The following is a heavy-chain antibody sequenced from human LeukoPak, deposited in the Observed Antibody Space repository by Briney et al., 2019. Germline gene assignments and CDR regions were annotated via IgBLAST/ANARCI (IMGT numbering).Heavy chain of an antibody. CDR2: INPNSGGT. J-gene: IGHJ4*02. CDR1: GGTFSSYA. D-gene: IGHD6-19*01. Sequence: GASVKVSCKASGGTFSSYAISWVRQAPGQGLEWMGWINPNSGGTNYAQKFQGRVTMTRDTSISTAYMELSRLRSDDTAVYYCAIPAVAGHGYFDYWGQGTLVTVSS. CDR3: AIPAVAGHGYFDY. V-gene: IGHV1-2*02.